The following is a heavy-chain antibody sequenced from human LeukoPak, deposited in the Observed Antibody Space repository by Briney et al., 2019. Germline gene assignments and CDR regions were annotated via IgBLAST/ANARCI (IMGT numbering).Heavy chain of an antibody. Sequence: GGSLRLSCTTSGFTFSHYAMHWVRQAPGKGLQWVAVIWNDGSDKYYGDSVKGRFTISRDNSQKTVYLQLSSLRVEDTAVYYCAKDAERGFDFSNSLQSWGQGTLVTVSS. CDR2: IWNDGSDK. CDR3: AKDAERGFDFSNSLQS. J-gene: IGHJ4*02. V-gene: IGHV3-33*06. D-gene: IGHD4-11*01. CDR1: GFTFSHYA.